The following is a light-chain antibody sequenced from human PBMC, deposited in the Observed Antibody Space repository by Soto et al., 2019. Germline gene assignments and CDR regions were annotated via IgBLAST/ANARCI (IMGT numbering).Light chain of an antibody. CDR1: SNDIGGFNH. CDR3: SSYTTSNTPRL. Sequence: QSVLTQPASVSGSPGQSITISCTGTSNDIGGFNHVSWYQQHPGKAPKVIIYEVSNRPPGVSFRFSGSKSGNTASLTISGLQAEDEADYYCSSYTTSNTPRLFGGGTKLTVL. CDR2: EVS. V-gene: IGLV2-14*01. J-gene: IGLJ3*02.